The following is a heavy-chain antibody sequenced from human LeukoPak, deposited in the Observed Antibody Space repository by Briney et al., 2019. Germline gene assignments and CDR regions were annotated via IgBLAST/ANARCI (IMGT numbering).Heavy chain of an antibody. Sequence: ASVKVSCKASGYTFINYYMHWVRQAPGQSLEWMGWINPKSGDTNYAQKFQGRVTMTWDTSISTAYMELNTLRSDDTAMYYCVPSNSFEYYFDYWGQGTLVTVSS. V-gene: IGHV1-2*02. CDR2: INPKSGDT. CDR1: GYTFINYY. CDR3: VPSNSFEYYFDY. D-gene: IGHD3-16*01. J-gene: IGHJ4*02.